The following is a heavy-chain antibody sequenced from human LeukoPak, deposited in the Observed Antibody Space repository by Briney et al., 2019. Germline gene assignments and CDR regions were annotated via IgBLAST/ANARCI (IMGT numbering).Heavy chain of an antibody. J-gene: IGHJ4*02. V-gene: IGHV1-2*02. CDR2: INPNSGGT. CDR3: ARGGRKTYYYDSSGYYLGDPFDY. D-gene: IGHD3-22*01. Sequence: ASVTVSCKASGYTFTGYYMHWVRQAPGEGLEGMGWINPNSGGTNYAQKFQGRVTMTRDTSISTAYMELSRLRSDDTAVYYCARGGRKTYYYDSSGYYLGDPFDYWGQGTLVTVSS. CDR1: GYTFTGYY.